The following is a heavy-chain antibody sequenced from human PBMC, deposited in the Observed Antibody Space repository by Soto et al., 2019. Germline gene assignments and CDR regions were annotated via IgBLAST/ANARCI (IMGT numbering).Heavy chain of an antibody. V-gene: IGHV1-18*01. Sequence: GASVKVSCKSSGYTFSMSGISWVRQAPGQGLEWMGWISGYNGNTNYEQKFQDRVTMTTDTSTNTAYMKLRSLRSDDTAVYYCAREGPRPYYYYGMDVWGQGTTVTVSS. CDR1: GYTFSMSG. CDR3: AREGPRPYYYYGMDV. J-gene: IGHJ6*02. CDR2: ISGYNGNT.